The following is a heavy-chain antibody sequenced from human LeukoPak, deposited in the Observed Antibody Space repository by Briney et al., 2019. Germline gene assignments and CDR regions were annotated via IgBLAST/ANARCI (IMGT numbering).Heavy chain of an antibody. V-gene: IGHV3-23*01. D-gene: IGHD3/OR15-3a*01. CDR2: ITGSGDSR. J-gene: IGHJ4*02. CDR1: GFTFSSYA. CDR3: AKLWTGPFDY. Sequence: GGSLRLSCVASGFTFSSYAMSWVRQAPGKGLEWVSAITGSGDSRYYTDSVKARFTISRDNSKNTLYLQMNSLRAEDTALYYCAKLWTGPFDYWGQGTLVTVSS.